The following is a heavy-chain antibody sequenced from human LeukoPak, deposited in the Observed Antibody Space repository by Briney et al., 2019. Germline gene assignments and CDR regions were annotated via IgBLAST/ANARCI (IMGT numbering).Heavy chain of an antibody. Sequence: GGSLRLSCAASGFTFSSYGMHWVRQAPGKGLEWVAFIRYDGSNKYYADSVEGRFTISRDNSKNTLYLQMNSLRAEDTAVYYCARGADSGYSSDNWGQGTLVSVSS. CDR2: IRYDGSNK. D-gene: IGHD3-9*01. V-gene: IGHV3-30*02. CDR1: GFTFSSYG. CDR3: ARGADSGYSSDN. J-gene: IGHJ4*02.